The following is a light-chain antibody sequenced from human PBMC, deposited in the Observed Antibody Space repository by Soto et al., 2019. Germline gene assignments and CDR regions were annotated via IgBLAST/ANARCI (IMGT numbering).Light chain of an antibody. CDR1: QSVSSSY. CDR3: QQYGSSLLT. V-gene: IGKV3-20*01. J-gene: IGKJ4*01. Sequence: ELVLTQSPGTLSLSPGERATLSCRASQSVSSSYLAWYQQKPGQAPRLLLYGASSRDTGIPDRFTGSGSGTKFTLTISRLEPEDFAVYYCQQYGSSLLTFGGGTKVEIK. CDR2: GAS.